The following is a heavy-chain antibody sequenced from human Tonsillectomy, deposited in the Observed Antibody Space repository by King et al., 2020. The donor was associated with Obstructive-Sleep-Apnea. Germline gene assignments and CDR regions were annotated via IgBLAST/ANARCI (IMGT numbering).Heavy chain of an antibody. CDR1: GYTFTSYG. CDR3: ARVATYYDILTGYSPAYYFDY. CDR2: ISAYNGNT. V-gene: IGHV1-18*01. Sequence: VQLVESGAEVKKPGASVKVSCKASGYTFTSYGISWVRQAPGQGLEWMGWISAYNGNTNYAQKLQGRVTMTTDTSTSTAYMELRSLRSDDTAVYYCARVATYYDILTGYSPAYYFDYWGQGTRVTVSS. D-gene: IGHD3-9*01. J-gene: IGHJ4*02.